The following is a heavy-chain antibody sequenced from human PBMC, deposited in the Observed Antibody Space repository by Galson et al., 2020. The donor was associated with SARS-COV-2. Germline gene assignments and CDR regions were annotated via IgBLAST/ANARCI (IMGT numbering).Heavy chain of an antibody. J-gene: IGHJ4*02. CDR2: ISWNSGSI. CDR1: GFTFDDYA. V-gene: IGHV3-9*01. CDR3: ASQSLYSGTLDY. D-gene: IGHD5-12*01. Sequence: GGSLRLSCAASGFTFDDYAMHWVRQAPGKGLEWVSGISWNSGSIGYADSVKGRFTISRDNAKNSLYLQMNSLRAEDTTLYYCASQSLYSGTLDYWGQGTLVTVSS.